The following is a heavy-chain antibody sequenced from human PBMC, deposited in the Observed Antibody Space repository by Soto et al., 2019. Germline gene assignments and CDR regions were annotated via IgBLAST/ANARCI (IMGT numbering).Heavy chain of an antibody. J-gene: IGHJ3*02. CDR1: GASISQYY. CDR3: ARDFSGTGAFDI. CDR2: IYFSGST. Sequence: PSETLSLTCTVSGASISQYYWSWIRQPPGKGLEWIGYIYFSGSTNYNPSLKSRVTMSVELSKNQFSLRLSSVTAADTAVYYCARDFSGTGAFDIWGQGTMVTVSS. V-gene: IGHV4-59*01. D-gene: IGHD2-15*01.